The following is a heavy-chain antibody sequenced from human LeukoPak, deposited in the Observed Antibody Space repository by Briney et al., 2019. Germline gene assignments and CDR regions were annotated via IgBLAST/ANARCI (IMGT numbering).Heavy chain of an antibody. V-gene: IGHV3-30*02. CDR2: IRYDGSNK. CDR1: GFTFSSYG. D-gene: IGHD1-26*01. Sequence: QSGGSLRLSCAASGFTFSSYGMLWVRQAPGKGLEWVAFIRYDGSNKYYADSVKGRFTISRDNSKNTLYLQMNSLRAEDTAVYYCAKQGSIVGATSRTFDYWGQGTLVTVSS. J-gene: IGHJ4*02. CDR3: AKQGSIVGATSRTFDY.